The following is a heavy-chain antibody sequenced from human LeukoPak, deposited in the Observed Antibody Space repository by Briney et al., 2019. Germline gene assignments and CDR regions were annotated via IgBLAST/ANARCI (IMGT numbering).Heavy chain of an antibody. CDR1: GGSFSGYY. Sequence: SETLSLICAVYGGSFSGYYWSWIRQPPGKGLEWIGEINHSGSTNYNPSLKSRVTISVDTSKNQFSLKLSSVTAADTAVYYCARVAFYSPPYGMDVWGQGTTVTVSS. J-gene: IGHJ6*02. CDR2: INHSGST. D-gene: IGHD4-11*01. V-gene: IGHV4-34*01. CDR3: ARVAFYSPPYGMDV.